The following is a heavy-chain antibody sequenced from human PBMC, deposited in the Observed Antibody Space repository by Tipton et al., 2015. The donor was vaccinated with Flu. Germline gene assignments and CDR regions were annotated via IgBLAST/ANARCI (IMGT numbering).Heavy chain of an antibody. D-gene: IGHD6-13*01. CDR1: GGSISSSAYY. CDR2: IYYSGST. CDR3: AIDDFGSSWYGY. V-gene: IGHV4-39*07. Sequence: LRLSCTVSGGSISSSAYYWGWIRQTPGKGLEWIGNIYYSGSTFYNSSLKSRVTISLDKSTNQFSLRLSSVTAADTAIYYCAIDDFGSSWYGYWGQGSLVTVSS. J-gene: IGHJ4*02.